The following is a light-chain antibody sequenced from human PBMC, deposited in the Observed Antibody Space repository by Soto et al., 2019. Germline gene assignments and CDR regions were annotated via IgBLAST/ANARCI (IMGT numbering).Light chain of an antibody. CDR2: GAS. J-gene: IGKJ1*01. CDR3: QQYNDWPPWT. CDR1: QSVSGTH. Sequence: EIVLTQSPGTLSLSPGDRATLSCRASQSVSGTHLAWYQQKPGQAPRLLIYGASTRATGIPARFSGSGSGTEFTLTISSLQSEDFAVYYCQQYNDWPPWTFGQGTKVDIK. V-gene: IGKV3-15*01.